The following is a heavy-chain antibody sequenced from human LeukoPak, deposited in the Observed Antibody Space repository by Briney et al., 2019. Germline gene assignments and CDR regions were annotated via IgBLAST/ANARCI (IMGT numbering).Heavy chain of an antibody. CDR3: ARSFGKGSHQNWHPYYFDY. CDR1: GYTLTELS. CDR2: FDPEDGET. J-gene: IGHJ4*02. Sequence: ASVKVSCKVSGYTLTELSMHWVRQAPGKGLEWMGGFDPEDGETIYAQKFQGRVTMTEDTSTDTAYMELSSLRSEDTAVYYCARSFGKGSHQNWHPYYFDYWGQGTLVTVSS. V-gene: IGHV1-24*01. D-gene: IGHD1-1*01.